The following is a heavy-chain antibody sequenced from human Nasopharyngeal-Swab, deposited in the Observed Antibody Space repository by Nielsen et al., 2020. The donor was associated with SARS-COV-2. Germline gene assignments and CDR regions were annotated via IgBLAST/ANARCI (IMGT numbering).Heavy chain of an antibody. CDR3: ARESGRVGSYFYYYYMDV. Sequence: RQAPGKGLEWIGYIYYSGSTYYNPSLKSRVTISVDTSKNQFSLKLSSVTAADTAVYYCARESGRVGSYFYYYYMDVWGKGTTVTVSS. D-gene: IGHD3-10*01. V-gene: IGHV4-31*02. CDR2: IYYSGST. J-gene: IGHJ6*03.